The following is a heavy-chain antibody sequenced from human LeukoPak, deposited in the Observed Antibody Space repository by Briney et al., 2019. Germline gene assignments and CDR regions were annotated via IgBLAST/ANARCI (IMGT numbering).Heavy chain of an antibody. CDR1: HGSINSYY. J-gene: IGHJ4*02. CDR2: IYYSGNT. CDR3: ARVRVGGTFYYFDY. Sequence: SETLSLTCTVSHGSINSYYWSWIRQPPGKGLEWIGYIYYSGNTNYNPSLDSRATLSVDTSKNQFSLRLTSVTAADTAVYYCARVRVGGTFYYFDYWGQGTLVTVSS. D-gene: IGHD2/OR15-2a*01. V-gene: IGHV4-59*01.